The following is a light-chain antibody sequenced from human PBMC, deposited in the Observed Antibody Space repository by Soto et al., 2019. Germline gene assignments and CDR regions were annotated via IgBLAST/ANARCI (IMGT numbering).Light chain of an antibody. V-gene: IGLV1-44*01. J-gene: IGLJ1*01. CDR3: ASWDNSLNGYV. CDR1: SSNIGRNT. CDR2: GNN. Sequence: QSVLTQPPSASGTPGQRVTISCSGSSSNIGRNTVSWYQQLPGTAPKLLIYGNNERPSGVPDRFSGSKSGTSASLAISGLQFEDEAGYYCASWDNSLNGYVFGAGTKLTVL.